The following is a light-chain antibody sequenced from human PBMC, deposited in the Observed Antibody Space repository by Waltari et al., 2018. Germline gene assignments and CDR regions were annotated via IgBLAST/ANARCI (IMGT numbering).Light chain of an antibody. CDR3: QSYDTSLSVV. V-gene: IGLV1-40*01. Sequence: QSVLTQAPSMSGAPGQRVTLSCTVSGSNIGSGFDVPWYQQLPRAAPKLLIYGSTSRPLGVPDRFFGSTSGTSASLVIIGLQPEDEAVYYCQSYDTSLSVVFGGGTKLTVL. CDR2: GST. CDR1: GSNIGSGFD. J-gene: IGLJ3*02.